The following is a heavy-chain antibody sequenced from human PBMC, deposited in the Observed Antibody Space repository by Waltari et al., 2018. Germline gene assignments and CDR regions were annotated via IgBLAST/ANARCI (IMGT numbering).Heavy chain of an antibody. CDR1: GFSFSTYW. J-gene: IGHJ6*02. CDR2: IKYDGSSI. CDR3: ARSAFMDV. Sequence: ELQLVESGGGLVQPGGSLRLSCAASGFSFSTYWMNWARQAPGEGLVWVSRIKYDGSSITYADSVKGRFTTSRDNAKNTLYLQMNSLRADDTAVYYCARSAFMDVWGQGTKVTVSS. V-gene: IGHV3-74*01.